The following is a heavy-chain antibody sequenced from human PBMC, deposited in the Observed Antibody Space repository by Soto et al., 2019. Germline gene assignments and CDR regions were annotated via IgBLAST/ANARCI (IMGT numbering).Heavy chain of an antibody. V-gene: IGHV4-34*01. J-gene: IGHJ4*02. D-gene: IGHD2-2*01. CDR3: ARGGPKPFLQLI. Sequence: SETLSLTCAVYGGSFSGYYWSWIRQPPGKGLEWIGEINHSGSTNYNPSLKSRVTISVDTSKNQFSLKLSSVTAADTAVYYCARGGPKPFLQLIWGQGTLVTVSS. CDR1: GGSFSGYY. CDR2: INHSGST.